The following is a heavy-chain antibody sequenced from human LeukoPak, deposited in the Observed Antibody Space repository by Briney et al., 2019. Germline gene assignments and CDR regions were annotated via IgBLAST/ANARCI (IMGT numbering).Heavy chain of an antibody. CDR2: ISSSSSYI. Sequence: GVSLRLSCAASGFTFSSYSMNWVRQAPGKGLEWVSSISSSSSYIYYADSVKGRFTISRDNAKNSLYLQMNSLRAEDTAVYYCARDYGDFTFRGGFDYWGQGTLVTVSS. V-gene: IGHV3-21*01. D-gene: IGHD4-17*01. CDR1: GFTFSSYS. J-gene: IGHJ4*02. CDR3: ARDYGDFTFRGGFDY.